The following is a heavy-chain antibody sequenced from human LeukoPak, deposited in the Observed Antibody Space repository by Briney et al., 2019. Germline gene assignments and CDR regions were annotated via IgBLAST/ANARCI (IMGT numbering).Heavy chain of an antibody. V-gene: IGHV3-23*01. J-gene: IGHJ3*02. D-gene: IGHD2-15*01. Sequence: GGSLRLSCAASGFTFDDYAMHWVRQAPGKGLEWVSAINGGGGSTYYADSVKGRFTISRDNSKSTLYLQMNSLRAEDTAVYYCAKGGVVHAFNIWGQGTMVTVSS. CDR2: INGGGGST. CDR3: AKGGVVHAFNI. CDR1: GFTFDDYA.